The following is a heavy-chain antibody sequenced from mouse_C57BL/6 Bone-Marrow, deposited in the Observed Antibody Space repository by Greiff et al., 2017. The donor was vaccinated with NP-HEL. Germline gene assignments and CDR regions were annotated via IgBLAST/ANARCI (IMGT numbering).Heavy chain of an antibody. J-gene: IGHJ1*03. Sequence: QVQLQQPGAELVRPGSSVKLSCKASGYTFTSYWMHWVKQRPIQGLEWIGNIDPSDSETHYNQKFKDKATLTVDKSSSTAYMQLSSLTSEDSAVYYCARLTTVVATNFDVWGTGTTVTVSS. D-gene: IGHD1-1*01. CDR1: GYTFTSYW. V-gene: IGHV1-52*01. CDR2: IDPSDSET. CDR3: ARLTTVVATNFDV.